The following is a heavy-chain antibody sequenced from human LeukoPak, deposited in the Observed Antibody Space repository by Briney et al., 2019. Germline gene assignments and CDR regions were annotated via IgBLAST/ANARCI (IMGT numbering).Heavy chain of an antibody. D-gene: IGHD1-26*01. J-gene: IGHJ6*03. CDR3: AIGVGWASYYYHREV. Sequence: SETLSLTCVDHRGSPCGYYWCCILQPPGKGLEWIGEINHSGSTNYNPSLKSRVTISVDTTKNQFSLKLSSVTAADTAVYYCAIGVGWASYYYHREVWGKGTAVTVSS. CDR1: RGSPCGYY. CDR2: INHSGST. V-gene: IGHV4-34*01.